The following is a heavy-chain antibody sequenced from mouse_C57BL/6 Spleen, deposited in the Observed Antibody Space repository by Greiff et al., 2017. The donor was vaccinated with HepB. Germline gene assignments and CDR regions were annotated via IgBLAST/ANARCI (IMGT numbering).Heavy chain of an antibody. V-gene: IGHV1-7*01. CDR1: GYTFTSYW. Sequence: QVQLQQSGAELAKPGASVKLSCKASGYTFTSYWMHWVNQRPGQGLEWIGYINPSSGYTKYNQKFKDKATLTADKSSSTAYMQLSSRTYEDSAVYYCARPPITTVVAEGNYYSMDYWGQGTSVTVSS. CDR3: ARPPITTVVAEGNYYSMDY. CDR2: INPSSGYT. D-gene: IGHD1-1*01. J-gene: IGHJ4*01.